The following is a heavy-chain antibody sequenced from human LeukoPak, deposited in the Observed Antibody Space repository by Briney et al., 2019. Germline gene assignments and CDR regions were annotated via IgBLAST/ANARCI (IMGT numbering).Heavy chain of an antibody. D-gene: IGHD3-22*01. CDR2: ISSSSSYI. J-gene: IGHJ4*02. V-gene: IGHV3-21*01. CDR1: GFTFSSYS. Sequence: GGSLRLSCAASGFTFSSYSMNWVRQAPGKGLEWVSSISSSSSYIYYADSVKGRFTISRDNAKNSLHLQMNSLRAEDTAVYYCARAGGYDSSGYYPYWGQGTLVTVSS. CDR3: ARAGGYDSSGYYPY.